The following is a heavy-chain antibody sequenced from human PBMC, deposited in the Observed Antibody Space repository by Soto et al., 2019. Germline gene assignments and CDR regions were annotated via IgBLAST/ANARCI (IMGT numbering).Heavy chain of an antibody. J-gene: IGHJ4*02. Sequence: GGSLRLSCAASGFTFSDYYMSWIRQAPGKGLEWVSYISSSGSTIYYADSVKGRFTISRDNAKNSLYLQMNSLRAEDTAVYYCASPLGYCSSTSCQESDYWGQGTLVTVSS. D-gene: IGHD2-2*01. V-gene: IGHV3-11*01. CDR3: ASPLGYCSSTSCQESDY. CDR1: GFTFSDYY. CDR2: ISSSGSTI.